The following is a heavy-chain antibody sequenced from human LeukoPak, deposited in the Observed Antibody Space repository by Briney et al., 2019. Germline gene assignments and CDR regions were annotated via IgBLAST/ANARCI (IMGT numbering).Heavy chain of an antibody. V-gene: IGHV3-48*03. Sequence: PGGSLRLSCAASGFTFSSYEMNWVRQAPGKGLEWVSYISSSGSTIYYADSVKGRFTISRDNAKNSLYRQMNGLRAEDTAVYYCARDGLHIVVVTEADAFDIWGQGAMVIVSS. CDR3: ARDGLHIVVVTEADAFDI. CDR2: ISSSGSTI. D-gene: IGHD2-21*02. J-gene: IGHJ3*02. CDR1: GFTFSSYE.